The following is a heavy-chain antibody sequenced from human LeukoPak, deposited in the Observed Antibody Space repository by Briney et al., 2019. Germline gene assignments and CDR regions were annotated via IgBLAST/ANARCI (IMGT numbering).Heavy chain of an antibody. D-gene: IGHD3-22*01. CDR3: ARHNRPYYYDSSGYSDKKYAFDI. V-gene: IGHV4-34*01. CDR1: GGSFSGYY. J-gene: IGHJ3*02. Sequence: SETLSLTCAVYGGSFSGYYWSWIRQPPGKGLEWIGEINHSGSTNYNPSLKSRVTISVDTSKNQFSLKLSSVTAADTAVYYCARHNRPYYYDSSGYSDKKYAFDIWGQGTMVTVSS. CDR2: INHSGST.